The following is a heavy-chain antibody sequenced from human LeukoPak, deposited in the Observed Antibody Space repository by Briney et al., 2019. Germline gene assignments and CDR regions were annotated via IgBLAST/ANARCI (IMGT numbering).Heavy chain of an antibody. J-gene: IGHJ6*03. V-gene: IGHV1-46*01. D-gene: IGHD5-18*01. CDR2: INLSGGST. CDR1: GCTFTSYY. CDR3: ARDKGYSYGKYYYYMDV. Sequence: ASVKVSCKASGCTFTSYYMHWVRQAPGQGLEWMGIINLSGGSTSYAQKFQGRVTMTRDMSTSTVYMELSSLRSEDTAVYYCARDKGYSYGKYYYYMDVWGKGTTVTVSS.